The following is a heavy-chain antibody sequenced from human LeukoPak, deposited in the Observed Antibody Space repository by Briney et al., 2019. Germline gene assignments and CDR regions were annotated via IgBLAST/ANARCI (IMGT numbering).Heavy chain of an antibody. J-gene: IGHJ4*02. CDR1: GAFISNYY. CDR3: ARHGSGSGSYDY. Sequence: SETLSLTCTVSGAFISNYYWTWIRHPPEKGLEWIGYIHYSGTTNYDPSLKSRVTISVDTSKNQFSLKLSSVTAADTAMYYCARHGSGSGSYDYWGQGTLVTVSS. CDR2: IHYSGTT. V-gene: IGHV4-59*08. D-gene: IGHD3-10*01.